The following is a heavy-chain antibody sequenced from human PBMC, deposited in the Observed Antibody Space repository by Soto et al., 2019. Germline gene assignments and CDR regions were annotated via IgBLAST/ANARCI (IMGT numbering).Heavy chain of an antibody. CDR2: IYPGDSDT. CDR3: ARYPTLTDYFFHGMDV. Sequence: GESLKISCKGSGYTFTNYWVVWVRQIPGKGLEWMGIIYPGDSDTRYSPSFQGQVTISADRSISTAYLQWSSLKASDTGMYYCARYPTLTDYFFHGMDVWGQGTTVTVSS. J-gene: IGHJ6*02. CDR1: GYTFTNYW. V-gene: IGHV5-51*01. D-gene: IGHD4-17*01.